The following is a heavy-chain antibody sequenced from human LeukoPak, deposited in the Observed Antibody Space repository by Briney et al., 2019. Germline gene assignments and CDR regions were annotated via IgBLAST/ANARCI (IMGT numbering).Heavy chain of an antibody. Sequence: PSETLSLTCTVSGGSISSYYWSWIRQPPGKGLEWIGYIYYSGSTNHNPSLKSRVTISVDTSKNQFSLRLSSVTAADTAVYYCARDRGAVNYYYNGMDVWGQGTTVTVSS. CDR2: IYYSGST. D-gene: IGHD3-10*01. V-gene: IGHV4-59*12. J-gene: IGHJ6*02. CDR1: GGSISSYY. CDR3: ARDRGAVNYYYNGMDV.